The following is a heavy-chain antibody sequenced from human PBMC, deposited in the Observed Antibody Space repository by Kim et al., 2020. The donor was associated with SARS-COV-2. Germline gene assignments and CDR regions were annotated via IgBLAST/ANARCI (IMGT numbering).Heavy chain of an antibody. Sequence: HYAQKVQGRATMTTDTSTNTAYMELWSLRSDDTAMYYCARGAYGDVSFDYWGQGTLVTVSS. CDR3: ARGAYGDVSFDY. V-gene: IGHV1-18*01. J-gene: IGHJ4*02. D-gene: IGHD4-17*01.